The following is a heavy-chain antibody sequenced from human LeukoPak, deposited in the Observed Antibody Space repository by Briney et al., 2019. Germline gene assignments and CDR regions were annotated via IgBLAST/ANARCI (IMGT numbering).Heavy chain of an antibody. D-gene: IGHD3-22*01. CDR3: VRSYYYDGSGY. J-gene: IGHJ4*02. V-gene: IGHV3-7*03. Sequence: GGSLRLSCAASGFTFSSYWMSWVRQAPGKGLEWVANIKQDGSEKYYVDSVKGRFTISRDNAKNSLYLQMNSLRVEDTAVYYCVRSYYYDGSGYWGQGTLVTVSS. CDR1: GFTFSSYW. CDR2: IKQDGSEK.